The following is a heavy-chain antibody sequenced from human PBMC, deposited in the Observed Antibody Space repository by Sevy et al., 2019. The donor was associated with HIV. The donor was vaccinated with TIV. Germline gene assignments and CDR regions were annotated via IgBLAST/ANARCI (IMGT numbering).Heavy chain of an antibody. CDR2: IYYSGST. CDR1: GGSISSGGYY. J-gene: IGHJ4*02. Sequence: SETLSLTCTVSGGSISSGGYYWSWIRQHPGKGLEWIGYIYYSGSTYYNPFLKSRVTISVDTSKNQFSLKLSSVTAADTAVYYCARYREDYYDSSGSPGYFDYWGQGTLVTVSS. V-gene: IGHV4-31*03. CDR3: ARYREDYYDSSGSPGYFDY. D-gene: IGHD3-22*01.